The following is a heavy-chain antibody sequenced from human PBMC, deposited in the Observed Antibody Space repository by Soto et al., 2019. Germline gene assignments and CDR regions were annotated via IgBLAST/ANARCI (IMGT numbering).Heavy chain of an antibody. V-gene: IGHV1-46*01. D-gene: IGHD3-3*01. CDR3: ARSSGWNFGIILEGYNGIDP. Sequence: KVSCKAPGGTXTSYYLNWVRQSPGQGLEWMGVINPHGGSTKYAQKFQGRVTMTRDTSRSTVYMELRSLRSDDTAIYYCARSSGWNFGIILEGYNGIDPWGQGTMVTVSS. J-gene: IGHJ5*02. CDR1: GGTXTSYY. CDR2: INPHGGST.